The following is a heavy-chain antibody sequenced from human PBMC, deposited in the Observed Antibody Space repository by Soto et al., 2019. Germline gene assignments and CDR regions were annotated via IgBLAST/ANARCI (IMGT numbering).Heavy chain of an antibody. Sequence: VASVKVSCKASGYTFTSYAMHWVRQAPGQRLEWMGWINAGNGNTKYSQKFQGRVTITRDTSASTAYMELSSLRSEDTAVYYCARELDPYYDFWSGYYKGKTNWFDPWGQGTLLTVSS. J-gene: IGHJ5*02. CDR2: INAGNGNT. V-gene: IGHV1-3*01. CDR1: GYTFTSYA. CDR3: ARELDPYYDFWSGYYKGKTNWFDP. D-gene: IGHD3-3*01.